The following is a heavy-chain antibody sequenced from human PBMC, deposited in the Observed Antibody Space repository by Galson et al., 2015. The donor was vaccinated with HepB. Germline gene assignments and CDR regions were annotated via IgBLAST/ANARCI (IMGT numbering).Heavy chain of an antibody. J-gene: IGHJ4*02. Sequence: SLRLSCAASGFSFSTSAMSWVRQAPGKGLEWVSTISGGGVSTYYADSVKGRFTISRDNSENTLYLQMNSLRAEDTAVYYCAKAPTVTTCGYWGQGTLIIVSS. CDR1: GFSFSTSA. CDR2: ISGGGVST. D-gene: IGHD4-17*01. CDR3: AKAPTVTTCGY. V-gene: IGHV3-23*01.